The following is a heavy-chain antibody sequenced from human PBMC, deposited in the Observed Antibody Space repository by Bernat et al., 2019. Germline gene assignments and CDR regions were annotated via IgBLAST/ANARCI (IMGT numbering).Heavy chain of an antibody. D-gene: IGHD6-19*01. CDR1: GYSFASYW. CDR2: IYPGDSDT. V-gene: IGHV5-51*01. J-gene: IGHJ4*02. CDR3: ARHITEYSSGWEGFDY. Sequence: PGESLQISCKSSGYSFASYWIAWVRQVPGKGLEWMGIIYPGDSDTRYSPSFQGQVTMSVDKSISTAYLQWSSLKASDTAMYYCARHITEYSSGWEGFDYWGQGTLVTVSS.